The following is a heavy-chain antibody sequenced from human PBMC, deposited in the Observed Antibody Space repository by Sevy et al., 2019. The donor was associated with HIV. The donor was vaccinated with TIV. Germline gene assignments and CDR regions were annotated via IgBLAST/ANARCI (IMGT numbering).Heavy chain of an antibody. CDR2: ISSSSSTI. J-gene: IGHJ1*01. D-gene: IGHD3-22*01. CDR1: GFTFSSYS. Sequence: GGSPRLSCAASGFTFSSYSMNWVRQAPGKGLEWVSYISSSSSTIYYADSVKGRFTISRDNAKNSLYLQMNSLRDEDTAVYYCARDRDHYYDSSGYYYGTPWPEYFQHWGQGTLVTVSS. V-gene: IGHV3-48*02. CDR3: ARDRDHYYDSSGYYYGTPWPEYFQH.